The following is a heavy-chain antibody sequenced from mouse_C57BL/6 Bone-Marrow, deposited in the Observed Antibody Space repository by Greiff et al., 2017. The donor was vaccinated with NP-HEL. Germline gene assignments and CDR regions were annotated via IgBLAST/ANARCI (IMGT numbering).Heavy chain of an antibody. CDR2: IYPRSGNT. CDR1: GYTFTSYG. V-gene: IGHV1-81*01. J-gene: IGHJ2*01. Sequence: QVQLQQSGAELARPGASVKLSCKASGYTFTSYGISWVKQRPGQGLEWIGKIYPRSGNTYYNEKFKGKATLTAAKSSSTAYMELRSLTSEDSEVYFCARDYYYGSFDYWGQGTTLTVSS. CDR3: ARDYYYGSFDY. D-gene: IGHD1-1*01.